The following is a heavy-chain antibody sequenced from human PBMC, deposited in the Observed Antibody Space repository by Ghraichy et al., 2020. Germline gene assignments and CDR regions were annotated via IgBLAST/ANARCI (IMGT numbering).Heavy chain of an antibody. V-gene: IGHV3-7*03. Sequence: GESLNISCTASGLIFSSYWMTWVRQAPGTGLEWVAYINQDGRERYYVGSVKGRFTISRDNAKNSLYLQMNNLSAEDTAVYYCSSGDTYDIWGRGTMVTVSS. CDR2: INQDGRER. CDR3: SSGDTYDI. CDR1: GLIFSSYW. D-gene: IGHD3-10*01. J-gene: IGHJ3*02.